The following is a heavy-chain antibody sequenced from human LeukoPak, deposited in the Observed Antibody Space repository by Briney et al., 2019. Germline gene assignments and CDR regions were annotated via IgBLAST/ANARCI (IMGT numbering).Heavy chain of an antibody. CDR3: AKAYSSSWYGAFDI. Sequence: GGSLRLSCSASGFTFSSYAMSWVRQAPGKGLEGVSAISGSGGSTYYADSVKGRFTISRDNSKNTLYLQMNSLRAEDTAVYYCAKAYSSSWYGAFDIWGQGTMVTVSS. D-gene: IGHD6-13*01. CDR2: ISGSGGST. CDR1: GFTFSSYA. J-gene: IGHJ3*02. V-gene: IGHV3-23*01.